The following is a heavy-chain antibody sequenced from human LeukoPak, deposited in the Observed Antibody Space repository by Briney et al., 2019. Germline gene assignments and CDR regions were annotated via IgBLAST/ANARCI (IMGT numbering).Heavy chain of an antibody. J-gene: IGHJ3*02. D-gene: IGHD3-9*01. Sequence: GESLKISCKGSGYSFTSYWIGWVRQMPVKGLEWLGIIYPGDSDTRYSPSFQGQVNISADKSISTAYLQWSSLKASDTAMYYCARSTYYDILTGLTDAFDIWGQGTMVTVSS. CDR3: ARSTYYDILTGLTDAFDI. CDR2: IYPGDSDT. V-gene: IGHV5-51*01. CDR1: GYSFTSYW.